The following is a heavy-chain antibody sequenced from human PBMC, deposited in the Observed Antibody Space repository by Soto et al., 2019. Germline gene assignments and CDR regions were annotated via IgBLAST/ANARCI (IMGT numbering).Heavy chain of an antibody. CDR3: AREGERNSSSWVDYIDF. Sequence: GGSLRLSCAASGFTFSSYSMNWVRQAPGKGLEWVSSISSSSSYIYYADSVKGRFTISRDNAKNSLYLQMNSLRAEDRAVYYCAREGERNSSSWVDYIDFWGKGTMVTVSS. D-gene: IGHD6-13*01. CDR1: GFTFSSYS. CDR2: ISSSSSYI. V-gene: IGHV3-21*01. J-gene: IGHJ6*03.